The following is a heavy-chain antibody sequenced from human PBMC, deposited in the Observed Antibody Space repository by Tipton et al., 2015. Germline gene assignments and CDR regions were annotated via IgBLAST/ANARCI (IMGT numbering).Heavy chain of an antibody. D-gene: IGHD4-11*01. J-gene: IGHJ4*02. CDR1: GGSISSSSYY. CDR3: ASYDYSNMNFDY. V-gene: IGHV4-39*02. CDR2: IYYSGST. Sequence: TLSLTCTVSGGSISSSSYYWDWIRQPPGKGLEWIGSIYYSGSTYYNPSLKSRVTISVDTSKKHFSLKLRSVTAADTAVYYCASYDYSNMNFDYWGQGTLVTVSS.